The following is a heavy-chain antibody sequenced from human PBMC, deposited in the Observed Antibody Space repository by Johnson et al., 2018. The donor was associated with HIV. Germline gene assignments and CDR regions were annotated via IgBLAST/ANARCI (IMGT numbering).Heavy chain of an antibody. CDR2: ISGSTGRT. J-gene: IGHJ3*02. CDR3: ATSTASDAFDI. D-gene: IGHD1-1*01. CDR1: GLSFSNFG. Sequence: MQLVESGGGVVQPGKSLTLSCVGSGLSFSNFGIHWVRQAPGKGLEWVSLISGSTGRTNYADSVKGRFTISRDNSKNTLYLQMNSLRAEDTAVYYCATSTASDAFDIWGQGTMVTVSS. V-gene: IGHV3-23*04.